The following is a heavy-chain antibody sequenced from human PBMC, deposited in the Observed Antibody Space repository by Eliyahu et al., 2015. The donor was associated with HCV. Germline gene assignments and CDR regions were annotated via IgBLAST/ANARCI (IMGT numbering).Heavy chain of an antibody. CDR1: GDXIXTGGYF. J-gene: IGHJ4*02. CDR2: IYNTGST. CDR3: GRGHYDTSGYYAPDY. Sequence: QVQLQESGPRLVKPSQTVSLTCAXXGDXIXTGGYFWSXXRQSPGKGLEWLGYIYNTGSTYYNPSLQRRISIAIDTTKNQFSLRLASVTAADTAVYFCGRGHYDTSGYYAPDYGGQGSLVTVSS. D-gene: IGHD3-22*01. V-gene: IGHV4-30-4*08.